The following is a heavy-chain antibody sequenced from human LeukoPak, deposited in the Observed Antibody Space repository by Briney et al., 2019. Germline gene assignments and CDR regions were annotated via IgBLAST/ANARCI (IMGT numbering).Heavy chain of an antibody. V-gene: IGHV4-4*07. D-gene: IGHD3-22*01. CDR3: ARERGNYYDGYYFDY. CDR2: IYTSGST. CDR1: GGSISSYY. J-gene: IGHJ4*02. Sequence: PSETLSHTCTVSGGSISSYYWSWIRQPAGKGLEWIGRIYTSGSTNYNPSLKSRVAMSVDTSKNQFSLKLSSVTAADTAVYYCARERGNYYDGYYFDYWGQGTLVTVSS.